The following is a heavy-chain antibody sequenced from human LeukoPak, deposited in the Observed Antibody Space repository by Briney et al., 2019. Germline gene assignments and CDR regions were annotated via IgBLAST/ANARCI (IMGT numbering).Heavy chain of an antibody. CDR2: IYHSGST. CDR1: DYSISSAYY. D-gene: IGHD1-26*01. Sequence: PSETLSLTCTISDYSISSAYYWGWIRQPPGKGLEWIGNIYHSGSTYNNPSLKSRVTMSVDTSKNQFSLKLSSVTAADTAMYYCARFKTSGTYYMDVWGKGTTVTVSS. J-gene: IGHJ6*03. V-gene: IGHV4-38-2*02. CDR3: ARFKTSGTYYMDV.